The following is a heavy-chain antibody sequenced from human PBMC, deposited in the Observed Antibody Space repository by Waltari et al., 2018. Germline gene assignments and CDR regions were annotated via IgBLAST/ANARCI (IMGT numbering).Heavy chain of an antibody. J-gene: IGHJ6*02. D-gene: IGHD6-13*01. CDR3: AREYSRICFHALDG. Sequence: QVHVVESGGGVVQPGGSLRLSCAASGFTLGNYGMHWVRPAPGKGLWWVAVIQDDGSMKNCADSVKGRFTISRENSKNTLYLEMKSLRAEDTAVYYCAREYSRICFHALDGWGQGTAVTVSS. CDR1: GFTLGNYG. V-gene: IGHV3-33*05. CDR2: IQDDGSMK.